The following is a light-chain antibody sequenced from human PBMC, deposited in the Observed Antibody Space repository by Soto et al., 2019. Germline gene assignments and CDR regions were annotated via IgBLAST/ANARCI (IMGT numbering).Light chain of an antibody. Sequence: QSVLTQPPSASGSPGQSVTISCTGTSSDVGGYNYVSWYQQHPGKAPKLMIYEVTKRPSGVPDRFSGSKSGNTASPTVSGLLAEDEADYYCSSHAGINNVVFGGGTKVTVL. CDR1: SSDVGGYNY. CDR3: SSHAGINNVV. V-gene: IGLV2-8*01. CDR2: EVT. J-gene: IGLJ3*02.